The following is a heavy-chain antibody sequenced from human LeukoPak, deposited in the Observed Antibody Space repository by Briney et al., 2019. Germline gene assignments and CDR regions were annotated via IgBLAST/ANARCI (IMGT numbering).Heavy chain of an antibody. Sequence: ASVKVSCKASGYTFTGYYMHWVRQAPGQGLEWMGWINPNSGGTNYAQKFQGRVTMTRDTSISTAYMELSRLMSDDTAVYYCARDRYYDSSGYLFDYWGQGTLVTVSS. CDR3: ARDRYYDSSGYLFDY. CDR1: GYTFTGYY. V-gene: IGHV1-2*02. CDR2: INPNSGGT. J-gene: IGHJ4*02. D-gene: IGHD3-22*01.